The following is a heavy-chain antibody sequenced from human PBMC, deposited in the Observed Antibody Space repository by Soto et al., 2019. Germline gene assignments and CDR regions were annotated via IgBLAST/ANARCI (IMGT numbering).Heavy chain of an antibody. J-gene: IGHJ5*02. V-gene: IGHV4-61*08. CDR3: ARVPVDTSMIYWLDP. D-gene: IGHD5-18*01. CDR1: GGSVSSGDDY. CDR2: IYYSGNT. Sequence: SETLSLTCTVSGGSVSSGDDYWSWIRQPPGKGLEWIGYIYYSGNTNYNPSLKSRVIISVDTSKNLFSLKLTSVAAADTAVYYCARVPVDTSMIYWLDPWGQGTLVTVSS.